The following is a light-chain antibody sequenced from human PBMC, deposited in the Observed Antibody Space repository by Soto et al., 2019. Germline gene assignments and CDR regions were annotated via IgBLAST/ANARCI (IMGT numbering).Light chain of an antibody. J-gene: IGKJ1*01. CDR2: LGS. Sequence: DIVMTQSPLSLPVTLGEPASISCRSTQSLLHRDGYNHLDWYLQKPGQSPHLLIYLGSSRASGVPDRFTGSGSGTDFTLKISRLEAEDVGVYYCMQSLQTPWTFGPGTKVEIK. CDR1: QSLLHRDGYNH. CDR3: MQSLQTPWT. V-gene: IGKV2-28*01.